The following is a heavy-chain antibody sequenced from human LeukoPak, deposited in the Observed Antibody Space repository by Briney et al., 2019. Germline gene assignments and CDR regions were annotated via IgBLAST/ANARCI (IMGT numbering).Heavy chain of an antibody. CDR2: ISSSSSTI. J-gene: IGHJ4*02. Sequence: GGSLRLSCAASGFTFSSYSMNWVRQAPGKGLEWVSYISSSSSTIYYADSVKGRFTISRDNAKNSLYLQMNSLRAEDTAVYYCARVSKWDSSGYYPDYWGQGTLVTVSS. CDR1: GFTFSSYS. CDR3: ARVSKWDSSGYYPDY. D-gene: IGHD3-22*01. V-gene: IGHV3-48*04.